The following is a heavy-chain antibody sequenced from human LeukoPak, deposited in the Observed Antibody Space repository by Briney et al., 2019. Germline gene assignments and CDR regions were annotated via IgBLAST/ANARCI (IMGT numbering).Heavy chain of an antibody. D-gene: IGHD2-15*01. CDR1: GFTVSSNY. J-gene: IGHJ4*02. CDR3: ARERRYCSGDNCYSGHDY. Sequence: PGGPLRLSCAVSGFTVSSNYMSWVRQAPGKGLEWVSLIHSGGNTDYADSLKERVTISRDNSKNMVNLQINSLRPEDTAVYYCARERRYCSGDNCYSGHDYWGQGTLVIVSS. CDR2: IHSGGNT. V-gene: IGHV3-53*01.